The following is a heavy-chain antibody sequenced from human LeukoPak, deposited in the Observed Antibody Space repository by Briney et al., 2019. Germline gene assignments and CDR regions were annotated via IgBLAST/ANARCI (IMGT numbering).Heavy chain of an antibody. V-gene: IGHV4-30-4*01. CDR3: ARSDYGDPNPFDY. D-gene: IGHD4-17*01. Sequence: PSQTLSLTCTVSGVSISSGDYYWIWIRQPPGKGLEWIGYIYYSGSTYYNPSLKSRVTISVDTSKNQFSLKLSSVTAADTAVYYCARSDYGDPNPFDYWGQGTLVTVSS. CDR1: GVSISSGDYY. J-gene: IGHJ4*02. CDR2: IYYSGST.